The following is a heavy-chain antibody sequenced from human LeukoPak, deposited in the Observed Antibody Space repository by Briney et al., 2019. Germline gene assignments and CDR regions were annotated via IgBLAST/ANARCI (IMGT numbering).Heavy chain of an antibody. CDR2: IIPILGIA. CDR1: GGTFSSYA. Sequence: SVKVSCKASGGTFSSYAISWVRQAPGQGLEWMGRIIPILGIANYAQKFQGRVTITADKSTSTAYMELSSLRSEDTAVYYCARDRRAAAGTFDPWGQGTLVTVSS. D-gene: IGHD6-13*01. J-gene: IGHJ5*02. CDR3: ARDRRAAAGTFDP. V-gene: IGHV1-69*04.